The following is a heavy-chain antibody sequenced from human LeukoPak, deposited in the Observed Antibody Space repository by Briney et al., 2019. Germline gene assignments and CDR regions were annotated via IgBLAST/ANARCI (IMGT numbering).Heavy chain of an antibody. Sequence: PSETLSLTCAVSGYSISSGYYWGWIRQPPGKGLEWIGSIYHSGSTYYNPSLKSRVTISVDTSKNQFSLKLSSVTAADTAVYYCARGYFDWLFLDYWGQGTLVTVSS. CDR3: ARGYFDWLFLDY. J-gene: IGHJ4*02. V-gene: IGHV4-38-2*01. D-gene: IGHD3-9*01. CDR1: GYSISSGYY. CDR2: IYHSGST.